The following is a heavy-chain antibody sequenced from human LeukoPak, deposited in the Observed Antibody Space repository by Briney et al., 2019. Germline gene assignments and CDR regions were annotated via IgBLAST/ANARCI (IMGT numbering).Heavy chain of an antibody. CDR3: ASSDILTGYLNWFDP. Sequence: GASVKVSCKASGYTFTGYYMHWVRQAPGQGLEWMGWINPNSGGTNYAQKFQGRVTMTRDTSISTAYMELSRLRSDDTAVYYCASSDILTGYLNWFDPWGQGTLVTVSS. J-gene: IGHJ5*02. CDR2: INPNSGGT. CDR1: GYTFTGYY. D-gene: IGHD3-9*01. V-gene: IGHV1-2*02.